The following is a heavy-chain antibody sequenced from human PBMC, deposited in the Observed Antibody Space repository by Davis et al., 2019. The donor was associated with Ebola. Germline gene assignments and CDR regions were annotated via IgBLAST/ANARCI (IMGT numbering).Heavy chain of an antibody. CDR1: TFTFTTYS. V-gene: IGHV3-21*06. CDR3: AGGKDSSGWYGDDAFDF. CDR2: ISGSGFYT. D-gene: IGHD6-19*01. J-gene: IGHJ3*01. Sequence: GGSLRLSCAVSTFTFTTYSMNWVRQAPGKGLEWVSSISGSGFYTYYADSVKGRFTISRDNAKNSRYLQMNSLRAEDTAVYYCAGGKDSSGWYGDDAFDFWGQGTMVTVSS.